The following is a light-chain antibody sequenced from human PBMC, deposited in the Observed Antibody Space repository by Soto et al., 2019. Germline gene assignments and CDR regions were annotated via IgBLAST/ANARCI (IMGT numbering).Light chain of an antibody. CDR2: YDS. Sequence: SYELTQPPSVSVAPGKTARITCGGNNIGSKSVHWYQQKPGQAPVLVIYYDSDRPSGIPERFSGSNSGNTATLTISRVEAGDEVDYYCQVWDNSSDHRVFGGGTKLTVL. J-gene: IGLJ2*01. V-gene: IGLV3-21*04. CDR1: NIGSKS. CDR3: QVWDNSSDHRV.